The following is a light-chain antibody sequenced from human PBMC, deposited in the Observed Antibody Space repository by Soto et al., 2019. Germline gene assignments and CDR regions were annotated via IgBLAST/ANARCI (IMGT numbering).Light chain of an antibody. CDR3: SSYAGGSVV. CDR2: NVS. Sequence: QSALTQPASVSGSPGQSITISCTGTSSDIGAHTYVSWFQQHPGKVPNVIIYNVSTRPSGISDRFSGSKSGTTASLTLSGLQDGDEDDYYCSSYAGGSVVLGGGTK. V-gene: IGLV2-14*01. CDR1: SSDIGAHTY. J-gene: IGLJ2*01.